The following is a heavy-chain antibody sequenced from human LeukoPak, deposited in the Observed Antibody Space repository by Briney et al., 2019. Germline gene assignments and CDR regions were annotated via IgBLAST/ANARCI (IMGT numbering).Heavy chain of an antibody. CDR3: ARELDWNEANWFDP. D-gene: IGHD1-1*01. CDR1: GFTVSSNY. V-gene: IGHV3-53*01. CDR2: IYSGGST. Sequence: GGSLRLSCAASGFTVSSNYMSWVRQAPGKGLEWVSVIYSGGSTYYADSVKGRFTISRDNSKNTLYLQMNSLRAEDTAVYYCARELDWNEANWFDPWGQGTLVTVSP. J-gene: IGHJ5*02.